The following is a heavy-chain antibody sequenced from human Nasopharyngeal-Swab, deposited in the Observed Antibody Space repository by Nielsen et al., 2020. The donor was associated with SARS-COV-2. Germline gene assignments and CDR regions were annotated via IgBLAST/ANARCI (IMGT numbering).Heavy chain of an antibody. CDR1: GFTFSSFW. CDR3: AGESGPNGFDI. V-gene: IGHV3-7*01. CDR2: INGDGSAR. Sequence: GESLKISCVGTGFTFSSFWMNWVRQAPGKGLEWVANINGDGSARFYVDSVRGRFTVSRDNAKNSLYLQMNNLRVEDTALYYCAGESGPNGFDIWGQGAMITVSS. D-gene: IGHD2-15*01. J-gene: IGHJ3*02.